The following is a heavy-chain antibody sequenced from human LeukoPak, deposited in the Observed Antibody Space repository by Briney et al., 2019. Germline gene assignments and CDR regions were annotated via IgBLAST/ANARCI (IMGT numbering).Heavy chain of an antibody. D-gene: IGHD5-24*01. V-gene: IGHV1-69*05. J-gene: IGHJ4*02. CDR3: ARGNREEMATLEFDY. Sequence: SVKVSCKASGGTFSSYAISWVRQAPGQGLEWMGGIIPIFGTANYAQKFQGRVTITTDESTSTAYMELSSLRSEDTAVYYCARGNREEMATLEFDYWGQGTLVTVSS. CDR1: GGTFSSYA. CDR2: IIPIFGTA.